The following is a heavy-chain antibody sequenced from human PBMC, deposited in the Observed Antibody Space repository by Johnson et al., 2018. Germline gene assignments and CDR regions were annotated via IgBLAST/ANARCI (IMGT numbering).Heavy chain of an antibody. CDR3: AQDMLKWAPYYYYYMDV. D-gene: IGHD2-15*01. CDR1: GFTFDDYA. V-gene: IGHV3-9*01. CDR2: FSWYRGSI. J-gene: IGHJ6*03. Sequence: VQLVQSGGGLVQPGRSLRLSCAASGFTFDDYAMHWVRQAPGKGLEWVAGFSWYRGSIGYADSVKGRFPIYRETAKNSLYLQMNRLRDEETALYYCAQDMLKWAPYYYYYMDVWGKGTPVTVSS.